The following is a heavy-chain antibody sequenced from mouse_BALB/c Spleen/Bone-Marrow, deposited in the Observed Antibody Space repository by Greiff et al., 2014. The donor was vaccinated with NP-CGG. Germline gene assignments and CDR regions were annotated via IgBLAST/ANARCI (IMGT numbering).Heavy chain of an antibody. J-gene: IGHJ2*01. Sequence: EVQLVESGAELVRSGASVKLSCTASGFNIKDYYMHWVKQRPEQGLEWIGWIDPENGDTEYAPKFQGKATMTADTSSNTAYLQLSSLSSEYTAVYYCNARGDYDFDYFDYWGQGTTLTVSS. CDR2: IDPENGDT. V-gene: IGHV14-4*02. CDR1: GFNIKDYY. CDR3: NARGDYDFDYFDY. D-gene: IGHD2-4*01.